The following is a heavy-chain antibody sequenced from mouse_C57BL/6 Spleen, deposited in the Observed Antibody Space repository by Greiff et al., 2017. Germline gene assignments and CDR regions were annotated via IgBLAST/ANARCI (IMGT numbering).Heavy chain of an antibody. D-gene: IGHD2-12*01. V-gene: IGHV14-3*01. CDR2: IDPANGNT. J-gene: IGHJ4*01. CDR1: GFNIKNTS. CDR3: ARDEYDEEYAMDY. Sequence: VQLQHSVAELVRPGASVKLSCTASGFNIKNTSMHWVKQRPEQGLEWIGRIDPANGNTKYAPKFKGKATITADTSSNTAYLQLSSLTSEDTAIYYWARDEYDEEYAMDYWGQGTSVTVSS.